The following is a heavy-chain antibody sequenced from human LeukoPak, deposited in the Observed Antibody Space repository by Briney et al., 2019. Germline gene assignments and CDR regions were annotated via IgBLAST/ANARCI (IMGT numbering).Heavy chain of an antibody. CDR2: IIPVFGTA. Sequence: ASVKVSCKASGYTFRSYAITWVRQAPGQGLEWMGGIIPVFGTAKYAQKFQGRITISADESANTAHMELITLKSEDTAVYYCARENRQDLLTGPYLDYWGLGTLVTVSS. CDR1: GYTFRSYA. J-gene: IGHJ4*02. D-gene: IGHD3-9*01. CDR3: ARENRQDLLTGPYLDY. V-gene: IGHV1-69*13.